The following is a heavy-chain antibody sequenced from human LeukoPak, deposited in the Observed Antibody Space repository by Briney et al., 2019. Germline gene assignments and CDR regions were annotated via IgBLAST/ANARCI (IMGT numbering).Heavy chain of an antibody. CDR3: ARDYRKSNSYYYIDV. CDR1: GDSMSGYY. V-gene: IGHV4-30-4*08. D-gene: IGHD4-11*01. J-gene: IGHJ6*03. CDR2: ITTTGSV. Sequence: SQTLSLTCTVSGDSMSGYYWSWIRQSPGKGLEWLGYITTTGSVYSNPSLRDRLFISMDTPKRRVSLQLVSVTAADAAIYYCARDYRKSNSYYYIDVWGEGTTVTVSS.